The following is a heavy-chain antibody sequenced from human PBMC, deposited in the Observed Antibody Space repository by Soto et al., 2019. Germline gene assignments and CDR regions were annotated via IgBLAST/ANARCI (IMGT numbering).Heavy chain of an antibody. CDR1: GGSIGSRDYY. J-gene: IGHJ6*02. V-gene: IGHV4-31*02. CDR2: IYYNGNT. Sequence: QVQVQESGPGLVKPSQTLSLKCSVSGGSIGSRDYYWSWIRQHPEKGLEWIGSIYYNGNTDYNPSRRGRPTMSLDTSMNEFSLKLTSVTAADTAVYYCARDKGGAALTGSGMDVWGQGTTVTVS. CDR3: ARDKGGAALTGSGMDV. D-gene: IGHD3-10*01.